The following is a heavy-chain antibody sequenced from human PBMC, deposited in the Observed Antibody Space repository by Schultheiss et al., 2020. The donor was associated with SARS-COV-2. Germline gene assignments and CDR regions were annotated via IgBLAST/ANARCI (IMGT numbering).Heavy chain of an antibody. V-gene: IGHV4-39*07. CDR1: GGSISSNNNF. J-gene: IGHJ4*02. CDR2: VSYSGTT. Sequence: SETLSLTCSVSGGSISSNNNFWAWIRQPPGKGLEWIGSVSYSGTTYHNPSLESRVTISVDTSKNQFSLKLSSVTAADTAVYYCVRLWGVNDYWGQGTLVTVSS. CDR3: VRLWGVNDY. D-gene: IGHD3-10*01.